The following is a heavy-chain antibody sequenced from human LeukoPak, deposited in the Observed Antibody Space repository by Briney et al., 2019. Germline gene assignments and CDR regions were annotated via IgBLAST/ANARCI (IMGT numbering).Heavy chain of an antibody. J-gene: IGHJ4*02. CDR3: AREESSGSYSY. V-gene: IGHV3-53*01. D-gene: IGHD1-26*01. CDR2: IYSDNT. CDR1: GFTVSSNS. Sequence: GGSLRLSCTVSGFTVSSNSMSWVRQAPGKGLEWVSFIYSDNTHYSDSVKGRFTISRDNSKNTLYLQMNSLRAEDTAVYYCAREESSGSYSYWGQGTLVTVSS.